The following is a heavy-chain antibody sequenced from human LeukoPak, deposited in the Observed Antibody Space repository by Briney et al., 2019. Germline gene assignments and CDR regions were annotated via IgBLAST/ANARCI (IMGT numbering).Heavy chain of an antibody. V-gene: IGHV3-23*01. CDR1: GFTFSSYD. CDR3: AKDRGPTYYYDSSGYYPVAFDI. J-gene: IGHJ3*02. Sequence: GGSLRLSCAASGFTFSSYDMSWVRQAPGKGLEWVSAISGSGGSTYYADSVKGRFTISRDNSKNTLYLQMNSLRAEDTAVYYCAKDRGPTYYYDSSGYYPVAFDIWGQGTMVTVSS. D-gene: IGHD3-22*01. CDR2: ISGSGGST.